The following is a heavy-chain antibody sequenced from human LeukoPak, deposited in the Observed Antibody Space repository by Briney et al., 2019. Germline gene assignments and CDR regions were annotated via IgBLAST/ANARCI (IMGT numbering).Heavy chain of an antibody. Sequence: GGSLRLSCAASGFTFSSYAMHWVRQAPGKGLEWVSGISWNSGSIGYADSVKGRFTISRDNAKNSLYLQMNSLRAEDTALYYCAKDGSWLQFRYFDLWGRGTLVTVSS. CDR3: AKDGSWLQFRYFDL. CDR2: ISWNSGSI. CDR1: GFTFSSYA. V-gene: IGHV3-9*01. J-gene: IGHJ2*01. D-gene: IGHD5-24*01.